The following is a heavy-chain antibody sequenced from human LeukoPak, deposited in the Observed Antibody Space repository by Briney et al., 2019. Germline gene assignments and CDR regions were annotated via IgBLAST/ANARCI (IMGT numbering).Heavy chain of an antibody. CDR3: ASYGSGSYYRADWFDP. Sequence: SETLSLTCAVYIDSFSNYHWNWIRQTPAKGMEWVAEVNESGGTNINPSLRSRVILSVDTSKNPSSLKLSSVTAADTAVYYCASYGSGSYYRADWFDPWGQGTLVTVSS. CDR2: VNESGGT. D-gene: IGHD3-10*01. J-gene: IGHJ5*02. CDR1: IDSFSNYH. V-gene: IGHV4-34*01.